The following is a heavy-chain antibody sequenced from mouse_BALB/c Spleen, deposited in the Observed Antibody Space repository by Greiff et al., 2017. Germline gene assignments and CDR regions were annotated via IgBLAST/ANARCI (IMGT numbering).Heavy chain of an antibody. CDR2: INPSTGYT. D-gene: IGHD1-1*01. J-gene: IGHJ2*01. CDR3: ANYYGSSFDY. V-gene: IGHV1-7*01. CDR1: GYTFTSYW. Sequence: QVQLQQSGAELAKPGASVKMSCKASGYTFTSYWMHWVKQRPGQGLEWIGYINPSTGYTEYNQKFKDKATLTADKSSSTAYMQLSSLTSEDSAVYYCANYYGSSFDYWGQGTTLTVSS.